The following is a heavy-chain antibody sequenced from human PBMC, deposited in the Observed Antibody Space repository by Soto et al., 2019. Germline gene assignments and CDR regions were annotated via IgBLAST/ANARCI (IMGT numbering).Heavy chain of an antibody. J-gene: IGHJ5*02. V-gene: IGHV1-18*01. D-gene: IGHD2-2*01. CDR1: GYTFTSYG. CDR3: ARASGDIVVVPAATGFDP. Sequence: ASVKVSCKASGYTFTSYGISWVRQAPGQGLEWMGWISAYNGNTNYAQKLQGRVTMTTDTSTSTAYMELRSLRSDDTAVYYCARASGDIVVVPAATGFDPWGQGTLVTVSS. CDR2: ISAYNGNT.